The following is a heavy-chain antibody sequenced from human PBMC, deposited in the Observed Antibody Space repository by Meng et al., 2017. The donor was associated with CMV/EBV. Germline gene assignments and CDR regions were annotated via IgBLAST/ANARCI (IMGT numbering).Heavy chain of an antibody. CDR2: IEWDDDK. Sequence: SGPTLIYPTQSLTIISTLLGFSLTTSRMCVSWVRPPPGKALEWLALIEWDDDKYYSPYLKTRLTISKDTTKNQVVLTMTKRDPVDTATYYCALIRLSRRLPGDYWGQGTLVTVSS. J-gene: IGHJ4*02. V-gene: IGHV2-70*20. CDR1: GFSLTTSRMC. D-gene: IGHD5-18*01. CDR3: ALIRLSRRLPGDY.